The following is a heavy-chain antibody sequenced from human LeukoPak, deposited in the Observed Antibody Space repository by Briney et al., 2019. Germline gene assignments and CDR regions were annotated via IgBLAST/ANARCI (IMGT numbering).Heavy chain of an antibody. Sequence: GGSLRLSCATSGFTFSYYSMHWVRQAPGRGLGWVSYISNSGRTIYYADSVKGRFTISRDNAKNSVYLQMNSLRAEDTAVYYCARERMRLFGDHWGQGTLVTVSS. D-gene: IGHD3-3*01. CDR1: GFTFSYYS. CDR3: ARERMRLFGDH. CDR2: ISNSGRTI. V-gene: IGHV3-48*01. J-gene: IGHJ4*02.